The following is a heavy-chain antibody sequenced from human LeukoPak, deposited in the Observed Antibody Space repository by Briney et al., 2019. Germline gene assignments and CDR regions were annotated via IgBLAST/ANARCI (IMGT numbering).Heavy chain of an antibody. V-gene: IGHV3-23*01. Sequence: GGSLRLSCAASGFTFSSYAMYWVRQAPGKGLEWVSGIFGSGGSTHYADSVKGRFTISRDNAENSLYLQMNSLRAEDTAVYYCARGGSSRFDPWGQGTLVTVSS. CDR1: GFTFSSYA. J-gene: IGHJ5*02. CDR3: ARGGSSRFDP. D-gene: IGHD3-10*01. CDR2: IFGSGGST.